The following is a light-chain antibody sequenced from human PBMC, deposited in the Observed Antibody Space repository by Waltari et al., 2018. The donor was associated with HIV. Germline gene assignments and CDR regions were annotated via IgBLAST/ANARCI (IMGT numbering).Light chain of an antibody. CDR2: TNN. J-gene: IGLJ2*01. CDR3: AAWDDSLIEV. CDR1: RSNIGSNP. Sequence: QSVLTQPPSASGTPGQMVTISCSGSRSNIGSNPVNWYQQPPGTAPKLLIYTNNQRPSGVPDRFSGSKSGTSASLAISGLQSEDEADYYCAAWDDSLIEVFGGGTKLTVL. V-gene: IGLV1-44*01.